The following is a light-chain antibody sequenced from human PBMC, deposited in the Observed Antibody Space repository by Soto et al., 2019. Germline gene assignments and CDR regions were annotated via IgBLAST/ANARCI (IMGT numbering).Light chain of an antibody. CDR2: DVS. CDR1: SSDVGGYNY. Sequence: QYALTQPRSVSGSPGQSVTISCTGTSSDVGGYNYVSWYQQHPGKAPKVMIYDVSKRPSGVPDRISGSKSGNTASLTISGLQAEDEADYYCCSYAGSYTLVFGGGTKVTVL. V-gene: IGLV2-11*01. J-gene: IGLJ2*01. CDR3: CSYAGSYTLV.